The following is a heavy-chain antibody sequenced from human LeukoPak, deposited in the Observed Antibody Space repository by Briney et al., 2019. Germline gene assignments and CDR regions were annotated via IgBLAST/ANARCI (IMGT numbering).Heavy chain of an antibody. J-gene: IGHJ4*02. CDR3: AKFPRSHCSSASCYAPFDY. Sequence: DSVKGRFTILRDNSKNTLFLQMNSLTAEDTAAYYCAKFPRSHCSSASCYAPFDYWGQGTLVTVSS. V-gene: IGHV3-23*01. D-gene: IGHD2-2*01.